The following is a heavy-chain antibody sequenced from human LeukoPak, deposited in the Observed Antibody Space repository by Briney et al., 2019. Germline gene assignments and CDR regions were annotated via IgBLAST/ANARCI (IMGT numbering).Heavy chain of an antibody. CDR2: IWYDGSNK. CDR1: GFTFSSYG. Sequence: GGSLRLSCPASGFTFSSYGMHGVGQAPAKGLEGGAVIWYDGSNKYYADSVKGRFTISRDNSKNTLYLQMNSLRAEDTAVYYCAREGSYCSGGSCYYGMDVWGQGTTVTVSS. V-gene: IGHV3-33*01. CDR3: AREGSYCSGGSCYYGMDV. D-gene: IGHD2-15*01. J-gene: IGHJ6*02.